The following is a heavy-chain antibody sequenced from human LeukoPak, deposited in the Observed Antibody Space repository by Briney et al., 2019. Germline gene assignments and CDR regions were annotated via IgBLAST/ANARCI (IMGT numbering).Heavy chain of an antibody. CDR2: IYTGGST. CDR3: ARGGSGSYIYYFDY. Sequence: GGSLRLSCAASGFTVSSNYMSWVRQAPGKGLEWVSVIYTGGSTYYADSLKGRFTISRDNSKNTLYLQMNSLRAEDTAVYYCARGGSGSYIYYFDYWGQGTLVTVSS. V-gene: IGHV3-66*02. CDR1: GFTVSSNY. D-gene: IGHD3-10*01. J-gene: IGHJ4*02.